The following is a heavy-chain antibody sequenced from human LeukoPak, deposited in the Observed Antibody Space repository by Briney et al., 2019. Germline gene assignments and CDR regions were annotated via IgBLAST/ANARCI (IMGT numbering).Heavy chain of an antibody. CDR2: IYYSGST. CDR3: ARLTHYDFWSGYYYYGMDV. D-gene: IGHD3-3*01. J-gene: IGHJ6*02. Sequence: SETLSLTCTVSGGSISSYYWSWIRQPPGKGLEWIGYIYYSGSTNYNPSLKSRVTISVDTSKNQFSLKLSSVTAADTAVYYCARLTHYDFWSGYYYYGMDVWGQRTTVTVSS. CDR1: GGSISSYY. V-gene: IGHV4-59*01.